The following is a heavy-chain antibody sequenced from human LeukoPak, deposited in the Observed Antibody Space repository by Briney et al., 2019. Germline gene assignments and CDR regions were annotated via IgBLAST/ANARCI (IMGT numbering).Heavy chain of an antibody. V-gene: IGHV3-21*01. CDR3: ARCTTGRTFGSLREIKKSREIDY. CDR1: GFTFSNYG. Sequence: GGSLRLSCVTSGFTFSNYGMHWVRQVPGKGLEWVSSISSSSSNIYYADSVKGRFTISRDNAKNSLYLQINSLRAEDTAVYYCARCTTGRTFGSLREIKKSREIDYWGQGTLVTVSS. CDR2: ISSSSSNI. J-gene: IGHJ4*02. D-gene: IGHD1-1*01.